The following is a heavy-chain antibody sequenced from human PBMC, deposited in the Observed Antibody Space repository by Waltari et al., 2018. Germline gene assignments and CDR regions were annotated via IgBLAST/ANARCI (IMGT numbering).Heavy chain of an antibody. D-gene: IGHD3-16*01. CDR1: GCSISSTSYY. V-gene: IGHV4-39*01. CDR3: ARPCCVGGGALLSLDL. J-gene: IGHJ5*02. CDR2: FYYGGRT. Sequence: QLQLQESGPGLVKPSATLSLTCTVSGCSISSTSYYWGWIRQPPGKGLEWIGSFYYGGRTYYNPSLKSRITISVDTSKNQFSLKLNSVTAADTAVYYCARPCCVGGGALLSLDLWGQGTLVTVSS.